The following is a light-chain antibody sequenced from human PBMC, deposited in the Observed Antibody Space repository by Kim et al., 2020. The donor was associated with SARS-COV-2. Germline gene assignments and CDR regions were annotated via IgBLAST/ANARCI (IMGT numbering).Light chain of an antibody. J-gene: IGKJ4*01. CDR3: QQYNNWPLT. CDR2: GTS. V-gene: IGKV3-15*01. CDR1: QSLTSN. Sequence: EIVMTQSPATLSVSPGERATLSCRASQSLTSNLAWYQQKPGQAPRLLIYGTSTRATGIPDRFSGSGSGTEFTLTISSLQSEDFAVYYCQQYNNWPLTFGGGTKVDIK.